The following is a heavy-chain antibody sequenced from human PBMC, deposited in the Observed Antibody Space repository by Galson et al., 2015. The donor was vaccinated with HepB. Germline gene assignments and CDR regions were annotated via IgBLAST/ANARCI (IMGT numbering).Heavy chain of an antibody. V-gene: IGHV3-15*01. CDR1: GFTFSNAW. CDR3: TTDPWIPSTLSGMDV. Sequence: SLRLSCAASGFTFSNAWMSWVRQAPGKGLEWVGRIKSKTDGGTTDYAAPVKGRFTISRDDSKDTLYLQMNSLKTEDTAVYYCTTDPWIPSTLSGMDVWGQGTTVTVSS. CDR2: IKSKTDGGTT. J-gene: IGHJ6*02. D-gene: IGHD2-2*01.